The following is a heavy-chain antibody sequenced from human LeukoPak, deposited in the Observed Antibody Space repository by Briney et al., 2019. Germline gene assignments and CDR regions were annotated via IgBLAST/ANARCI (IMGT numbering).Heavy chain of an antibody. CDR2: IRYDGSNE. V-gene: IGHV3-30*02. D-gene: IGHD1-26*01. CDR3: ARGGSYADY. Sequence: GGSLRLSCAASGFSFSGYGMHWVRQAPGKGLEWVAFIRYDGSNEYYADSVKGRFTISRDKSKNTLSLQMNGLRVEDTAVYYCARGGSYADYWGQGTLVTVSS. J-gene: IGHJ4*02. CDR1: GFSFSGYG.